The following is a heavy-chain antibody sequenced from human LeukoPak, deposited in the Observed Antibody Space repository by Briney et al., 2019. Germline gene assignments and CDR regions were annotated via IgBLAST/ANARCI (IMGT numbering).Heavy chain of an antibody. CDR3: TTGLVAAAGTAFDH. D-gene: IGHD6-13*01. Sequence: GGSLRLSCAASGFSFSNAWMSWVRQAPGKGLEWAGQIKSKTDGGTTDYAAPVKGRFTISRDDSKNTLYLQMNSLKTEDTALYYCTTGLVAAAGTAFDHWGQGTLVTVSS. CDR1: GFSFSNAW. J-gene: IGHJ4*02. V-gene: IGHV3-15*01. CDR2: IKSKTDGGTT.